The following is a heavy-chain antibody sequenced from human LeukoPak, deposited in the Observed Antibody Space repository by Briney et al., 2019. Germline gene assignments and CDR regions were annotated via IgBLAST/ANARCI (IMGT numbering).Heavy chain of an antibody. CDR3: ARGLNYYYYYGMGV. CDR1: GGSFSGYY. J-gene: IGHJ6*02. Sequence: SETLSLTCAVYGGSFSGYYWSWIRQPPGKGLEWIGEINHSGSTNYNPSLKSRVTISVDTSKNQFSLKLSSVTAVDTAVYYCARGLNYYYYYGMGVWGQGTTVTVSS. CDR2: INHSGST. V-gene: IGHV4-34*01.